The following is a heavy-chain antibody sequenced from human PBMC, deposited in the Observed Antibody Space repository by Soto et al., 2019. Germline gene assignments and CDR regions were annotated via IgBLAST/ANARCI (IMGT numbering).Heavy chain of an antibody. Sequence: GGSLILSCAASGLIFSNYKMHWVRQAPGKGLVWVSRINTDGSIIDYANSVKGRFTVSRDNAKNTPYLQMNSLRADDTAVYYCARDTDGLHYWGQGTLVTVSS. J-gene: IGHJ4*02. CDR2: INTDGSII. CDR3: ARDTDGLHY. V-gene: IGHV3-74*01. CDR1: GLIFSNYK.